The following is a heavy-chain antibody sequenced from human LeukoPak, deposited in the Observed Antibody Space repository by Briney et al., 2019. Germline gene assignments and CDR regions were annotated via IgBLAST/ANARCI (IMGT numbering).Heavy chain of an antibody. Sequence: PPGGSLRLSCAASGFTFSSYAMSWVRQAPGKGLEWVSAISGSGDSTYYADSVKGRFAISRDNSKNTLYLQMNSLRAEDTAVYYCARNGRVAGKDAFDIWGQGTMVTVSS. CDR2: ISGSGDST. CDR3: ARNGRVAGKDAFDI. D-gene: IGHD5-24*01. V-gene: IGHV3-23*01. CDR1: GFTFSSYA. J-gene: IGHJ3*02.